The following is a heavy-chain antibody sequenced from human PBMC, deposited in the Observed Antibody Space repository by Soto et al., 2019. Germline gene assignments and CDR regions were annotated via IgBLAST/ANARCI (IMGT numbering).Heavy chain of an antibody. D-gene: IGHD3-9*01. Sequence: EVQLVEPGGGLVQPGGSLRLSCAASGFSFSDHYMDWVRQASGKGLEWVGRIRNKANSYTAEYAASVKGRFTVSRDDSKNSLYLEMNSLKIEDTALYYCVRAGTGFQLDYWGQGTLVTVSS. CDR2: IRNKANSYTA. CDR3: VRAGTGFQLDY. CDR1: GFSFSDHY. V-gene: IGHV3-72*01. J-gene: IGHJ4*02.